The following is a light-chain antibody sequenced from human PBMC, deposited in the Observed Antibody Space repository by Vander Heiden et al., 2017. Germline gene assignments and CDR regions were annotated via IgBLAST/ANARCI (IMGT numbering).Light chain of an antibody. CDR2: GAS. CDR3: QQYGSSPQT. J-gene: IGKJ2*01. CDR1: PSVSSSY. V-gene: IGKV3-20*01. Sequence: EIALSQSPGTLSLSPGERATLSCSASPSVSSSYLACYQQKPGQAPRLLIYGASSRATGIPDRFSGSGSGTDFTLTISRLEPEDFAVYYCQQYGSSPQTFGQGTKLEIK.